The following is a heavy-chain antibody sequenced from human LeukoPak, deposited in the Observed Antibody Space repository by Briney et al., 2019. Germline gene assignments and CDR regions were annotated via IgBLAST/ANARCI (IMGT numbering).Heavy chain of an antibody. Sequence: GGSLRLSCAASGFTFDDYSMHWVRQAPGKGLEWVSGISWYSGSIGYADSVNGRFTISRDNAKNSLYLQMNSLRAEDTALYYCAKGGSSGWYGGFDYWGQGTLVTVSS. CDR3: AKGGSSGWYGGFDY. J-gene: IGHJ4*02. CDR1: GFTFDDYS. D-gene: IGHD6-19*01. V-gene: IGHV3-9*01. CDR2: ISWYSGSI.